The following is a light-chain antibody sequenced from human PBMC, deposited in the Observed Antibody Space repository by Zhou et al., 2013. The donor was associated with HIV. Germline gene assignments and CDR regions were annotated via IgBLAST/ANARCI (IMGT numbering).Light chain of an antibody. CDR1: QTLDTN. CDR3: QQYGDSPST. J-gene: IGKJ2*01. V-gene: IGKV3-20*01. CDR2: DVS. Sequence: EIVLTQSPGTLSLSPGETATLSCRASQTLDTNLAWYQQQPGQAPRLLIYDVSSRATGIPDRFSGSGSGTDFTLTISRLEPEDFAVYYCQQYGDSPSTFGLGTKLEIK.